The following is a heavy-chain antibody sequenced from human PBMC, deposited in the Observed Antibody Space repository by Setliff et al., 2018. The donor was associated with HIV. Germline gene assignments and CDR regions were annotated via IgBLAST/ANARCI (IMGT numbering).Heavy chain of an antibody. CDR2: INLSSGAT. Sequence: ASVNVSCKAPGDTFTTYFMHWVRQAPGQGLEWMGIINLSSGATTYAQRFQGRVTMTSDTSTSTVYMELSSLTSEDTAVYYCARDRSSGWSFYYGMDVWGQGTTVTVSS. V-gene: IGHV1-46*01. D-gene: IGHD6-19*01. CDR1: GDTFTTYF. J-gene: IGHJ6*02. CDR3: ARDRSSGWSFYYGMDV.